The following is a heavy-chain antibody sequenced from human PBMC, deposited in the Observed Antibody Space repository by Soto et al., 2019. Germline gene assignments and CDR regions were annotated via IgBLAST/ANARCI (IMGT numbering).Heavy chain of an antibody. Sequence: GGSLRLSCEASGFTFSGYGMHWVRQAPGKGLEWVAIIWYDGSNKYYADSVKGRLTISRDNSRNTLYLQLNSLRAEDTAVYYCARGPADGGFDYWGQGTLVTVSS. J-gene: IGHJ4*02. CDR1: GFTFSGYG. CDR3: ARGPADGGFDY. V-gene: IGHV3-33*01. CDR2: IWYDGSNK. D-gene: IGHD2-15*01.